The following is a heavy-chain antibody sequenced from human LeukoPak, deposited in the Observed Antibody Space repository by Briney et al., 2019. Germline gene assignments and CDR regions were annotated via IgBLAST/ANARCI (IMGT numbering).Heavy chain of an antibody. CDR2: IYYSGST. Sequence: PSETLSLTCAVSGGSISSYYWSWIRQPPGKGLEWIGYIYYSGSTNYNPSLKSRVTISVDTSKNQFSLKLSSVTAADTAVYYCAREGGAAGTWYFDLWGRGTLVTVSS. V-gene: IGHV4-59*01. J-gene: IGHJ2*01. D-gene: IGHD3-16*01. CDR3: AREGGAAGTWYFDL. CDR1: GGSISSYY.